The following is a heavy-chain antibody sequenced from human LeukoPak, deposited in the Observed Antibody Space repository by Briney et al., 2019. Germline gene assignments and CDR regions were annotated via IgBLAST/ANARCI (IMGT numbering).Heavy chain of an antibody. CDR3: ATWRTAKTGFYY. CDR2: IYYSGSP. Sequence: SETLSLTCTVSGGSISNNNYYWAWIRQPPGKGLECIGSIYYSGSPYYNPSLKSRVTISVDTSKNQFSLRLSSVTAADTAVYYCATWRTAKTGFYYWGQGTLVTVSS. D-gene: IGHD1-1*01. V-gene: IGHV4-39*01. CDR1: GGSISNNNYY. J-gene: IGHJ4*02.